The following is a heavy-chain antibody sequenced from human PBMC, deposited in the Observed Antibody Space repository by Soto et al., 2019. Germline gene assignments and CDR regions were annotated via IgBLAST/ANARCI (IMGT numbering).Heavy chain of an antibody. D-gene: IGHD3-22*01. V-gene: IGHV1-18*01. CDR2: ISAYNGNT. Sequence: ASVKVSCKASGYTFTSYGISWVRQAPGQGLEWMGWISAYNGNTNYAQKLQGRVTMTTDTSTSTSYMELRSLISDDTAVYYCARDGVGYYDSSGYYHFDYWGQGTLVTVSS. CDR3: ARDGVGYYDSSGYYHFDY. J-gene: IGHJ4*02. CDR1: GYTFTSYG.